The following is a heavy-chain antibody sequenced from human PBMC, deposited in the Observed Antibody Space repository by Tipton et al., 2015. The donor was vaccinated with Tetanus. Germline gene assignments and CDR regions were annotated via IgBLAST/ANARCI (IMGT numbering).Heavy chain of an antibody. J-gene: IGHJ4*02. CDR1: GGSITSRTYY. Sequence: TLSLTCSVSGGSITSRTYYWSWIRQHPGKGLEWIGDIYNSGSTYYNPSLKSRVTILVDTTKNHFSLKLKSVTAADTAVYYCARDQARGARGWNYFDYWGQGSLVTVSS. CDR2: IYNSGST. CDR3: ARDQARGARGWNYFDY. D-gene: IGHD1-26*01. V-gene: IGHV4-31*03.